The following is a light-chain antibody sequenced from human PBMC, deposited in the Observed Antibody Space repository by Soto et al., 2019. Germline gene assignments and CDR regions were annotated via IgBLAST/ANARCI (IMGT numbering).Light chain of an antibody. CDR3: QSYDSSLSGYV. CDR1: SSNIGAGYD. V-gene: IGLV1-40*01. Sequence: QSFLTHSPSLSGAPGQRVTISCTGSSSNIGAGYDVHWYQQLPRTAPKLLIFASYNRPSGVPDRFSGSKSGTSASLAITGLQAEDEAEYYCQSYDSSLSGYVFGIGTKVTVL. J-gene: IGLJ1*01. CDR2: ASY.